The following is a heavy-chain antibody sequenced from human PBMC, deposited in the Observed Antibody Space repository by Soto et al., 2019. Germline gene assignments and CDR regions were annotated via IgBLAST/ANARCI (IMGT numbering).Heavy chain of an antibody. V-gene: IGHV1-18*01. CDR2: IGPSSGNT. J-gene: IGHJ4*02. CDR3: ARDTGNFFDY. Sequence: ASVKVSCKASGYTFTSYTVSWVRQAPGQGLEWMGWIGPSSGNTDSARNLQGRVTMTTDTSTSTAYMELRSLRSDDTAVYYCARDTGNFFDYWGQGTLVTVSS. CDR1: GYTFTSYT.